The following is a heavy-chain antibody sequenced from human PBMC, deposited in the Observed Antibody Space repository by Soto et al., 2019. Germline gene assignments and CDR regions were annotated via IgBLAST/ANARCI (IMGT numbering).Heavy chain of an antibody. V-gene: IGHV1-46*03. D-gene: IGHD5-18*01. CDR2: INPSGGST. Sequence: ASVKVSCKASGYTFTSYYMHWVRQAPGQGLEWMGIINPSGGSTSYAQKFQGRVTMTRDTSTSTVYMELSSLRSEDTAVDYCGRGVTATFPGSDAFEIWGPGTMVNVSS. CDR1: GYTFTSYY. J-gene: IGHJ3*02. CDR3: GRGVTATFPGSDAFEI.